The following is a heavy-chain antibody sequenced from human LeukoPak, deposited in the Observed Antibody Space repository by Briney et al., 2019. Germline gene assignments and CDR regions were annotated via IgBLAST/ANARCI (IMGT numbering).Heavy chain of an antibody. Sequence: SQTLSLTCTVSGDSISSGGYYWSWIRQHPGKGLEWIWYISYSGSTNYNPSLKSRVIISVDTSKNQFSLKLSSVTAADTAVYYCARDTDRYGKFDPWGQGTLVTVSS. CDR1: GDSISSGGYY. D-gene: IGHD3-16*01. V-gene: IGHV4-31*03. CDR2: ISYSGST. J-gene: IGHJ5*02. CDR3: ARDTDRYGKFDP.